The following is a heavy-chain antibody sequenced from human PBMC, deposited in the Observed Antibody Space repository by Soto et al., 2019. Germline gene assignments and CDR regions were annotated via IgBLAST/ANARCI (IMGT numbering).Heavy chain of an antibody. CDR1: GGSISSYY. D-gene: IGHD3-3*01. Sequence: SETLSLTCTVSGGSISSYYWSWIRQPPGKGLEWIGYIYYSGSTNYNPSLKSRVTISVDTSKNQFSLKLSSVTAADTAVYFCARAPRVGYDFWRFDPWGQGTLVTVSS. CDR2: IYYSGST. CDR3: ARAPRVGYDFWRFDP. V-gene: IGHV4-59*01. J-gene: IGHJ5*02.